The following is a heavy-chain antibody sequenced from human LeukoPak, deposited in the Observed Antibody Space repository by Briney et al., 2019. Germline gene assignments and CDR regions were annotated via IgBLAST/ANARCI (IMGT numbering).Heavy chain of an antibody. V-gene: IGHV4-39*07. CDR2: IFYTGTA. CDR3: ASVVYGGYNVYYFNF. J-gene: IGHJ4*02. Sequence: EPSETLSLTCNVSGGSISNNNYFWAWIRQPPGKGLEWLGSIFYTGTAYYNPSLESPVTMSVDTSKNQFSLKVTSVMAADTAMYFCASVVYGGYNVYYFNFWGQGTLVTVSS. CDR1: GGSISNNNYF. D-gene: IGHD4-17*01.